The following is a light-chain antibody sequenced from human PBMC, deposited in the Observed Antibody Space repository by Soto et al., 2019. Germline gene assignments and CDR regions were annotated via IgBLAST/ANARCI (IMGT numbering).Light chain of an antibody. V-gene: IGLV1-44*01. J-gene: IGLJ1*01. Sequence: QSVLTQPPSASGTPGQRVTISCSGSSSNIGSNTVNWYQQLPGTAPKLLIYSNNQRPSGVPDRFSGSKSGTSASLASSGLQSEDEADYYCAAWDDSLNGLYVFGTGTKVTFL. CDR3: AAWDDSLNGLYV. CDR2: SNN. CDR1: SSNIGSNT.